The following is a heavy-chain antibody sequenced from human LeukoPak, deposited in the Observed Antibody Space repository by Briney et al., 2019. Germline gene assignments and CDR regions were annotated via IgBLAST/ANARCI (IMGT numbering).Heavy chain of an antibody. Sequence: GASVKVSCKASGYTFTGHYIHWVRQAPGQGLEWMGWINSNSGGTNYAQKFQGRVAITRDTAVSTAYMEVSSLRSEDTAVYYCARDQRYYDSSGHLDYWGQGTLVTVSS. J-gene: IGHJ4*02. CDR3: ARDQRYYDSSGHLDY. V-gene: IGHV1-2*02. CDR1: GYTFTGHY. D-gene: IGHD3-22*01. CDR2: INSNSGGT.